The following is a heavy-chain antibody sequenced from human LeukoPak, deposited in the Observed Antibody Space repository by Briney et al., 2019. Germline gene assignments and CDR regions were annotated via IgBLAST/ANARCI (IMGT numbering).Heavy chain of an antibody. CDR1: GFTFSSYS. J-gene: IGHJ5*02. CDR3: ARDGVTLDFWSVDFVGWFDP. V-gene: IGHV3-21*01. CDR2: ISSSSSYI. D-gene: IGHD3-3*01. Sequence: PGGSLRLSCAASGFTFSSYSMNWVRQAPGKGLEWVSSISSSSSYIYYADSVKGRFTISRDNAKNSLYLQMNSLRAEDTAVYYCARDGVTLDFWSVDFVGWFDPWGQGTLVTVSS.